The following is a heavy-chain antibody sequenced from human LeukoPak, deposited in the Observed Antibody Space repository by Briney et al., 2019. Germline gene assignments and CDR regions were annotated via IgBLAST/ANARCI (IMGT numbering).Heavy chain of an antibody. CDR1: GDSFSSNSAA. D-gene: IGHD3-22*01. Sequence: SQTLSLTCAISGDSFSSNSAAWNWIRQSPSRGLEWLGRTYYRSKWYNDYAVSVKSRITINPDTSKNQFSLQLNSVTPEDTAVYYCARDYYDSSGYPNPLDYWGQGTLVTVSS. J-gene: IGHJ4*02. CDR2: TYYRSKWYN. CDR3: ARDYYDSSGYPNPLDY. V-gene: IGHV6-1*01.